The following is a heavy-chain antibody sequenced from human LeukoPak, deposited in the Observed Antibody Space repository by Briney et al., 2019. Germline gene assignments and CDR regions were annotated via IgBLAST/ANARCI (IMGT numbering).Heavy chain of an antibody. Sequence: ASVKVSCKASGGTFSSYAISWVRQAPGQGLEWMGGIIPIFGTANYAQEFQGRVTITADESTSTAYMELSSLRSEDTAVYYCARETIPPRGYFQHWGQGTLVTVSS. J-gene: IGHJ1*01. V-gene: IGHV1-69*13. CDR2: IIPIFGTA. CDR1: GGTFSSYA. CDR3: ARETIPPRGYFQH. D-gene: IGHD2-2*02.